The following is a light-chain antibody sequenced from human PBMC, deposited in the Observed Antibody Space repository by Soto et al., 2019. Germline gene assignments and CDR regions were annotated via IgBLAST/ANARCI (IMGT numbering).Light chain of an antibody. Sequence: QSVLTQPASVSGSPGQSITISCTGTSSDVGGYNYVSWYQQHPGKAPKLMIYEVSNRPSGVSNRFSGSKSGNTASLTISGLQAEDEADYYCRSYTSSGTLVFGGGTKLTVL. V-gene: IGLV2-14*01. J-gene: IGLJ3*02. CDR1: SSDVGGYNY. CDR2: EVS. CDR3: RSYTSSGTLV.